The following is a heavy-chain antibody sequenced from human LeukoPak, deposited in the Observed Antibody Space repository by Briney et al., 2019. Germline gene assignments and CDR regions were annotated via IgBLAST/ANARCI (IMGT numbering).Heavy chain of an antibody. Sequence: PGGSLRLSCAASVFTFSNAWMSWVRQAPGKGLEWVGRIKSKTDGGTTDYAAPVKGRFTISRDDSKNTLYLQMNSLKTEDTDVYYCTTNGYSYPQRYYYYYYIDVWGKGTTVTISS. CDR3: TTNGYSYPQRYYYYYYIDV. CDR1: VFTFSNAW. D-gene: IGHD5-18*01. CDR2: IKSKTDGGTT. J-gene: IGHJ6*03. V-gene: IGHV3-15*01.